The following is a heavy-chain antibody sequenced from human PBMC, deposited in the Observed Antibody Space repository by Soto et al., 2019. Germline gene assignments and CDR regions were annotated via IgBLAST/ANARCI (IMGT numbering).Heavy chain of an antibody. CDR2: IYWSDDK. D-gene: IGHD3-9*01. V-gene: IGHV2-5*01. CDR1: GFSLSTSGVG. Sequence: QITLKESGPTLVKPTQTLTLTCTFSGFSLSTSGVGVGWIRQPPGKALEWLALIYWSDDKRYSPSLKSRLTITKDTSKNQVVLTMTNMDPVDTATYYCAHMTHLRYFDWSIDYWGQGTLVTVSS. J-gene: IGHJ4*02. CDR3: AHMTHLRYFDWSIDY.